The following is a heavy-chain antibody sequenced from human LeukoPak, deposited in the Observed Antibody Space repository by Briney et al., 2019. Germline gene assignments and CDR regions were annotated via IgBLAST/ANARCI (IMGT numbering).Heavy chain of an antibody. J-gene: IGHJ4*02. CDR2: INPNSGDT. CDR3: ARLFRGGDSHGDY. D-gene: IGHD2-21*02. Sequence: ASVKVSCKASGYIFTGYYMHWVRQAPGQGLEWMGWINPNSGDTNYAQKFQGGVTMTRDTSISTAYMELSRLRSDDTAVYYCARLFRGGDSHGDYWGQGTLVTVSS. CDR1: GYIFTGYY. V-gene: IGHV1-2*02.